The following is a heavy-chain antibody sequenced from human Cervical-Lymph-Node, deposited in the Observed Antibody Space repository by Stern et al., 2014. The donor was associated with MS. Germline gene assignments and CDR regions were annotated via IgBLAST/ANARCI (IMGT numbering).Heavy chain of an antibody. V-gene: IGHV3-48*01. Sequence: EVQLEESGGGLVQPGGSLRVSCEVSGFTVTDYTMNWVRQAPGKGLEWLAYISPSGSTISYADSVRARFTVSRDIDRNSLYLQMHSLSAEDTAIYYCARGPRTFHYFDFWGQGTLVTVSS. CDR2: ISPSGSTI. J-gene: IGHJ4*02. D-gene: IGHD1-14*01. CDR1: GFTVTDYT. CDR3: ARGPRTFHYFDF.